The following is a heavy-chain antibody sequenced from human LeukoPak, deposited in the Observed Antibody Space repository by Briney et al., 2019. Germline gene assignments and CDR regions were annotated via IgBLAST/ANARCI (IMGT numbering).Heavy chain of an antibody. CDR3: ARQELIGDWFDP. CDR2: IKQDGSEK. CDR1: GFTFSSYW. Sequence: SGGSLRLSCAASGFTFSSYWMSWVRQAPGKGLEWVANIKQDGSEKNYVDSVKGRFTISRDNARNPLYLQMNSLRVEDTAVYYCARQELIGDWFDPWGQGTLVTVSS. V-gene: IGHV3-7*01. J-gene: IGHJ5*02. D-gene: IGHD1-26*01.